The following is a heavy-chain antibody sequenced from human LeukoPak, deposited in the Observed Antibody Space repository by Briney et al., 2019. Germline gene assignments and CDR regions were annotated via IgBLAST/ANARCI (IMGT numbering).Heavy chain of an antibody. J-gene: IGHJ4*02. D-gene: IGHD1-26*01. Sequence: SETLSLTCTVSGGSISSYYWSWIRQPPGKGLEWIGYIYCSGSTNYNPSLKSRVTISVDTSKNQFSLKLSSVTAADTAVYYCARDHSGSYFWYFDYWGQGTLVTVSP. CDR2: IYCSGST. CDR1: GGSISSYY. CDR3: ARDHSGSYFWYFDY. V-gene: IGHV4-59*01.